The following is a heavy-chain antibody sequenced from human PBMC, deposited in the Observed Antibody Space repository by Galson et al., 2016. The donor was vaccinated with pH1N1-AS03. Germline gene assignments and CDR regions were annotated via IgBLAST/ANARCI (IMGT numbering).Heavy chain of an antibody. CDR1: GYIFTAFH. Sequence: SVKVSCKASGYIFTAFHVHWVRQAPGQGLEWMGWINPNNGATNYAQKFQAWVTMTGDTSISTAYMELSGLKSDDPAVYYCARDPRGPCASATCATTYYSGMDVWGQGTTVIVSS. D-gene: IGHD1-26*01. CDR2: INPNNGAT. J-gene: IGHJ6*02. CDR3: ARDPRGPCASATCATTYYSGMDV. V-gene: IGHV1-2*04.